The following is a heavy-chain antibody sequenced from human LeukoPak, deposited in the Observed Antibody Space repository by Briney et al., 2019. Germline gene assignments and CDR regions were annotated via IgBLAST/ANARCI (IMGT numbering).Heavy chain of an antibody. CDR2: ISYDGSNK. V-gene: IGHV3-30*04. J-gene: IGHJ4*02. D-gene: IGHD4-17*01. Sequence: GGSLRLSCAASGFTFSRYVMHWVRQAPGEGLEWVAVISYDGSNKYYADSVKGRFTISGDNSKNTLYLQMNSLRVEDTAIYYCARSNYGDCDYWGQGTLVTVSS. CDR3: ARSNYGDCDY. CDR1: GFTFSRYV.